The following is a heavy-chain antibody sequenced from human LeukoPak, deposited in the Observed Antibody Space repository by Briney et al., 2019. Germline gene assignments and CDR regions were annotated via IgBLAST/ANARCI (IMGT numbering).Heavy chain of an antibody. J-gene: IGHJ4*02. Sequence: HSGGSLRLSCAASGFTFDDYAMHWVRQAPGKGLEWVSGISWNSGSIGYADSVKGRFTISRDNAKNSLYLQMNSLRAEDTALYYCAKAHSRIAVAGNDYWGQGTLVTVSS. CDR3: AKAHSRIAVAGNDY. CDR1: GFTFDDYA. V-gene: IGHV3-9*01. CDR2: ISWNSGSI. D-gene: IGHD6-19*01.